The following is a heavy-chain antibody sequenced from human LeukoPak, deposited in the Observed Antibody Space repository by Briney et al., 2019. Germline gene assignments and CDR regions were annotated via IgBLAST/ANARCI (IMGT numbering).Heavy chain of an antibody. V-gene: IGHV3-48*04. D-gene: IGHD2-15*01. CDR3: ARDGSLLLLGTFDY. CDR2: ISSSSSTI. J-gene: IGHJ4*02. Sequence: GGSLRLSCAASGFTFSSYSMNWVRQAPGKGLEWVSYISSSSSTIYYADSVKGRFTISRDNAKNSLYLQMNSLRAEDTAVYYCARDGSLLLLGTFDYWGQGTLVTVSS. CDR1: GFTFSSYS.